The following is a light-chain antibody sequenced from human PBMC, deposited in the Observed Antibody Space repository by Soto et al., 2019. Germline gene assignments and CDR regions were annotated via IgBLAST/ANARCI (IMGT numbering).Light chain of an antibody. CDR3: YSYAGGGVGK. V-gene: IGLV2-23*02. CDR1: SSDVGSYNL. Sequence: QSVLTQPASVAGSPGQWITISCTGASSDVGSYNLVSWYQQHPGKAPKLMIYEVSQRPSGVSNRFSGSKSGNTASLTISGLQAEDEADYYCYSYAGGGVGKFGGGTKLTVL. CDR2: EVS. J-gene: IGLJ2*01.